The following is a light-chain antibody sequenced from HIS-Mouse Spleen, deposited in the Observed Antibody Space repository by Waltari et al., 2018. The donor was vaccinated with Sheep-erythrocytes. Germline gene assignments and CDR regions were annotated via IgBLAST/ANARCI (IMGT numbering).Light chain of an antibody. J-gene: IGLJ3*02. CDR1: SSDVGSYHL. CDR2: EGS. V-gene: IGLV2-23*01. Sequence: QSALPQPASVSGSPGQSITISCTGTSSDVGSYHLVSWYQQHPGKAPKLMIYEGSKRPSGVSNRFSGSKSGNTASLTISGLQAEDKADYYCCSYAGSSTPWVFGGGTKLTVL. CDR3: CSYAGSSTPWV.